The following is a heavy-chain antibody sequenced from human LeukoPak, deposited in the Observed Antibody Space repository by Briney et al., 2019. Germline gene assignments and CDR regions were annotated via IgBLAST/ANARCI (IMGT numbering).Heavy chain of an antibody. CDR2: ISGSGGST. D-gene: IGHD5-12*01. V-gene: IGHV3-23*01. CDR3: AKGTIVATIPYYFDY. CDR1: GFTFSSYA. J-gene: IGHJ4*02. Sequence: GGSLRLSCAASGFTFSSYAMSWVRQAPGKGLVWVSAISGSGGSTYYADSVKGRFTISRDNSKNTLYLQMNSLRAEDTAVYYCAKGTIVATIPYYFDYWGQGTLVTVSS.